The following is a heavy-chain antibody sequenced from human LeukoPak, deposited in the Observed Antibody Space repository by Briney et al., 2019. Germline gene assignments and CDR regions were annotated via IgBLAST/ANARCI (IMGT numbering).Heavy chain of an antibody. V-gene: IGHV3-33*08. CDR1: GFTFSSYA. CDR2: IWYDGSNK. Sequence: GGSLRLSCAASGFTFSSYAMHWVRQAPGKGLEWVAVIWYDGSNKYYADSVKGRFTISRDNSKNTLYLQMNSLRAEDTAVYYCARGGIGNTDNNWFDPWGQGTLVTVSS. D-gene: IGHD4-23*01. J-gene: IGHJ5*02. CDR3: ARGGIGNTDNNWFDP.